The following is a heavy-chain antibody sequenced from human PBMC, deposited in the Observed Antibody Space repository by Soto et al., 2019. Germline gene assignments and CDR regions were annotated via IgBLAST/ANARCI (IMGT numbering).Heavy chain of an antibody. Sequence: EVQLVESGGGLVKPGGSLRLSCVVSGVTLTDVWMNWVRQAPGKGLEWVGRIRSKSDGGTTDYAAPVKGRFTISRDDSKHTLYLQMSSLKSEDTAVDSCSHGYAHSFNSRGQGTLDTVSS. D-gene: IGHD3-16*01. CDR2: IRSKSDGGTT. CDR3: SHGYAHSFNS. CDR1: GVTLTDVW. V-gene: IGHV3-15*07. J-gene: IGHJ4*02.